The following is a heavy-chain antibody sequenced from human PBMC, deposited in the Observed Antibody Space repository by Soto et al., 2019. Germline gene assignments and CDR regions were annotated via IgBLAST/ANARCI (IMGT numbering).Heavy chain of an antibody. CDR2: IYYSGGT. Sequence: QVQLQESGPGLVKPSETLSLTCTVSGGSITNYYWSWIRQPPGKGLEWIGYIYYSGGTNYNPSLKSRITIAVDTSKDQFSPKLSSVTAADTAVYYCARVGCISTNCYFSSDGRGWFDPWGQGTLVTVSS. J-gene: IGHJ5*02. V-gene: IGHV4-59*01. CDR3: ARVGCISTNCYFSSDGRGWFDP. D-gene: IGHD2-2*01. CDR1: GGSITNYY.